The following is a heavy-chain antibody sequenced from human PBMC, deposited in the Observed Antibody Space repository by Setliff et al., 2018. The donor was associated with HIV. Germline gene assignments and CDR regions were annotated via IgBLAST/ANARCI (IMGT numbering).Heavy chain of an antibody. CDR1: GFTFSTYS. CDR3: SKGHLDGDPYYFDY. J-gene: IGHJ4*02. V-gene: IGHV3-21*04. CDR2: ISSSSRSK. Sequence: GGSLRLSCEASGFTFSTYSMNWVRQAPGKGLEWVSSISSSSRSKYYADSVRGRFTISRDNSKNSLYLQMNSLRTEDTALYYCSKGHLDGDPYYFDYWGQGTLVTVSS. D-gene: IGHD2-21*02.